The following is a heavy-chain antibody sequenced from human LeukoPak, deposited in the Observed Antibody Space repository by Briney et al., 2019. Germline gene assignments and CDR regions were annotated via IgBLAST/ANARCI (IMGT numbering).Heavy chain of an antibody. CDR1: GGSISSCY. V-gene: IGHV4-59*08. Sequence: SQSLSLTFTVSGGSISSCYWSWIRQPPGKVLDWIGYIYYSGSTNYNPSLKSRVTISVDTSKNQFSLKLSSVTAADTAVYYCARQSIAVAGTAYFQHWGQGTLVTVSS. CDR3: ARQSIAVAGTAYFQH. CDR2: IYYSGST. D-gene: IGHD6-19*01. J-gene: IGHJ1*01.